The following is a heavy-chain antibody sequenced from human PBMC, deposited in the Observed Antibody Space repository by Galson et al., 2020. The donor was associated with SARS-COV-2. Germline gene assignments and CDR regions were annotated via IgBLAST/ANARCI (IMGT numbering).Heavy chain of an antibody. V-gene: IGHV3-64D*08. CDR3: VYYCSSTGCFGKNFDY. D-gene: IGHD2-2*01. CDR1: GFTFSSYA. J-gene: IGHJ4*02. Sequence: GESPKISCSASGFTFSSYAMHWVRQAPGKGLEYVSAISSNGGSTYYADSVKGRFTISRDNSKNTLYLQMSSLRAEDTAVYYCVYYCSSTGCFGKNFDYWGQGTLVTVSS. CDR2: ISSNGGST.